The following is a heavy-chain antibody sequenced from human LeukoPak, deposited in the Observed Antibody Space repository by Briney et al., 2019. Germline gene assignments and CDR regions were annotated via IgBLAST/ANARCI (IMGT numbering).Heavy chain of an antibody. CDR3: VRNYYDYLWWSHPLDY. CDR1: GFTFSTYA. CDR2: ISSNGGNT. D-gene: IGHD3-16*02. V-gene: IGHV3-64D*09. J-gene: IGHJ4*02. Sequence: GGSLRLSCSASGFTFSTYAMHWVRQAPGKGLEYVSGISSNGGNTYYADSMKGRFTISRDNSKNTLYLQMSSLRAEDTAIYYCVRNYYDYLWWSHPLDYWGQGSLVTVSS.